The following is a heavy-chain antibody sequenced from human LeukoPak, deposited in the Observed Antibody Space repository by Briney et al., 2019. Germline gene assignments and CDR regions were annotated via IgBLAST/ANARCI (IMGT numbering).Heavy chain of an antibody. J-gene: IGHJ4*02. CDR2: IIPIFGTA. D-gene: IGHD3-22*01. V-gene: IGHV1-69*06. CDR1: GGTFSSYA. Sequence: SVKVSCKASGGTFSSYAISWVRQAPGQGLEWMGGIIPIFGTANYAQKFQGRVTITADKSTSTAYMELSSLRSEDTAVYYCAVKYYYDSSAPFDYWGQGTLVTVSS. CDR3: AVKYYYDSSAPFDY.